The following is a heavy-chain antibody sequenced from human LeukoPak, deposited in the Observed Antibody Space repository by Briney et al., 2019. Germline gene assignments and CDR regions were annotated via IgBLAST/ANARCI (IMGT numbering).Heavy chain of an antibody. J-gene: IGHJ3*02. CDR3: ARRMSFDI. Sequence: SETLSLTCTVSGGSISSSSYYWGWIRQPPGKGLEWIGNIYYSGSTYYNPSLKSRVTISVDTSKNQFSLKLSSVTAADTAVYYCARRMSFDIWGQGTMVTVSS. CDR2: IYYSGST. CDR1: GGSISSSSYY. V-gene: IGHV4-39*07.